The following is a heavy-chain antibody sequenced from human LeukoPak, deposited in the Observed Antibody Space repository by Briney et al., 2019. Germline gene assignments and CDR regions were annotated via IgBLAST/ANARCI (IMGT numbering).Heavy chain of an antibody. Sequence: SETLSLTCTVSGGSISSYYWSWIRQPPGKGLEWIGYIFYSGSTNYNPSLKSRVTISVDTSKNQISLKLTSVTAADTAVYYCARDRYSYGPYYYYYYGMDVWGQGTTVTVSS. D-gene: IGHD5-18*01. V-gene: IGHV4-59*12. CDR2: IFYSGST. CDR1: GGSISSYY. J-gene: IGHJ6*02. CDR3: ARDRYSYGPYYYYYYGMDV.